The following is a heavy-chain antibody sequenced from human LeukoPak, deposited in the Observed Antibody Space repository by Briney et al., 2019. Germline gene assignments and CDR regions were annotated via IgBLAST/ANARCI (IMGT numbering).Heavy chain of an antibody. D-gene: IGHD3-22*01. J-gene: IGHJ4*02. CDR3: ATTISSYYHFDY. V-gene: IGHV1-69*04. CDR2: IIPIFGIA. Sequence: GASVKVSCKASGGTFSSYAISWVRQAPGQGPEWMGRIIPIFGIANYAQKFQGRVTITADKSTSTAYMELSSLRSEDTAVYYCATTISSYYHFDYWGQGTLVTVSS. CDR1: GGTFSSYA.